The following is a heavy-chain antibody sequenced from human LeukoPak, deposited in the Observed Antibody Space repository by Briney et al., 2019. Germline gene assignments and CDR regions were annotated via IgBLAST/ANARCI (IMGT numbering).Heavy chain of an antibody. V-gene: IGHV3-74*01. CDR3: IREVQVRASASLGL. J-gene: IGHJ4*01. CDR2: MNSGGTTI. D-gene: IGHD3-16*01. Sequence: VGSLRLSCAASGFSISGYWMHWVRQAAGEGLVWVSRMNSGGTTINYADSVKGRFTISRDNVDNTLHLQMNSLRVEDTAVYYCIREVQVRASASLGLWGQGTLVTVSS. CDR1: GFSISGYW.